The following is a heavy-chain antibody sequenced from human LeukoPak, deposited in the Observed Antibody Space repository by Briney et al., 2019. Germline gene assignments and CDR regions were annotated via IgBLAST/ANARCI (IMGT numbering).Heavy chain of an antibody. J-gene: IGHJ3*02. Sequence: SETLSLTCAVYGGSFSGYYWSWIRQPAGKGLEWSGRIYTSGSTNYNPSLKSRVTMSVDTSKNQFSLKLSSVTAADTAVYYCARVRWYYYDSSVAFDIWGQGTMVTVSS. CDR3: ARVRWYYYDSSVAFDI. CDR2: IYTSGST. V-gene: IGHV4-59*10. CDR1: GGSFSGYY. D-gene: IGHD3-22*01.